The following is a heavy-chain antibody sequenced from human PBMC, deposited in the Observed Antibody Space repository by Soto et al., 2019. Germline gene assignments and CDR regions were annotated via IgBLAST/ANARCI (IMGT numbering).Heavy chain of an antibody. D-gene: IGHD3-10*01. CDR2: IYPGDSDT. CDR3: ARHYYGSGSYYPNGARALSPHYYYGMDV. CDR1: GYSFTSYW. J-gene: IGHJ6*02. V-gene: IGHV5-51*01. Sequence: PGESLKISCKGSGYSFTSYWIGWVRQMPGKGLEWMGIIYPGDSDTRYSPSFQGQVTISADKSISTAYLQWSSLKASDTAMYYCARHYYGSGSYYPNGARALSPHYYYGMDVWGQGTTVTVSS.